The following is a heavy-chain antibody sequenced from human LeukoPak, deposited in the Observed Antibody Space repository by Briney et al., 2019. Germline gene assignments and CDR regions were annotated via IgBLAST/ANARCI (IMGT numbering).Heavy chain of an antibody. CDR2: ISGSGGST. V-gene: IGHV3-23*01. D-gene: IGHD4-17*01. Sequence: GGSLRLSCAASGFTSSSYAMSWVRQAPGKGLEGVSAISGSGGSTYYADSVNGRFTISRDNSKNPLYLQMNSQRAEDTAVYSCVKGAVTTYRYWGQGTLVTVSS. CDR3: VKGAVTTYRY. J-gene: IGHJ4*02. CDR1: GFTSSSYA.